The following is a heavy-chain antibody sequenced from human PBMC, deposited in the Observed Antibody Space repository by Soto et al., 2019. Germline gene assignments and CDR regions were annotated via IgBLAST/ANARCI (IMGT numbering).Heavy chain of an antibody. J-gene: IGHJ5*02. V-gene: IGHV1-69*13. Sequence: GASVKVSCKASGGTFSSYAISWVRQAPGQGLEWMGGIIPIFGTANYAQKFQGRVTITADESTSTAYMELSSLRSGDTAVYYCARETSASMSFDPWGQGTLVTVSS. CDR2: IIPIFGTA. CDR1: GGTFSSYA. CDR3: ARETSASMSFDP. D-gene: IGHD2-2*01.